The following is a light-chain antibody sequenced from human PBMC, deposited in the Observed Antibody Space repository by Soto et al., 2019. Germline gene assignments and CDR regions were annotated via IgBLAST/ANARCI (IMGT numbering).Light chain of an antibody. CDR3: QQRSAGVT. CDR1: RSVSTY. Sequence: EIVLTQSPATLSLSPGERATLSCRASRSVSTYLAWYQHKPGQAPRLLIYDASTRATAIPARFSGSGSGTDFTLTISSLEPEDFAVYYCQQRSAGVTFGQGTRLEIK. CDR2: DAS. V-gene: IGKV3-11*01. J-gene: IGKJ5*01.